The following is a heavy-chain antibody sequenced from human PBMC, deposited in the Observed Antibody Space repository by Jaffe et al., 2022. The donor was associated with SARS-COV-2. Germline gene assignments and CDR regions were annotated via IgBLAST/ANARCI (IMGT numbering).Heavy chain of an antibody. J-gene: IGHJ4*02. CDR3: AADVDTAMDY. CDR1: GFTFSSSA. D-gene: IGHD5-18*01. Sequence: QVQLVQSGPEVKRPGTSVKVSCKASGFTFSSSAMEWVRQTRGQRLEWIGWIVIGSGKTNYAQSFQERVTITWDTSTRTAYMDLRSLRAEDSAIYYCAADVDTAMDYWGRGTPVTVSS. V-gene: IGHV1-58*02. CDR2: IVIGSGKT.